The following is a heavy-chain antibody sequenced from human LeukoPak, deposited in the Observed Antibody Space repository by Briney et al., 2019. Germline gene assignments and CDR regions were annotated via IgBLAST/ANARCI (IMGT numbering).Heavy chain of an antibody. CDR2: ISGSGGST. CDR1: GFTFSSYA. J-gene: IGHJ4*02. Sequence: PGGSLRLSCAASGFTFSSYAMSWVRQAPGKGLEWVSAISGSGGSTKYADTVKGRFTISRDNSKNTLYLQMNSLRAEDTAVYYCAKGGKWLQGYFDYWGQGTLVTVSS. D-gene: IGHD3-22*01. V-gene: IGHV3-23*01. CDR3: AKGGKWLQGYFDY.